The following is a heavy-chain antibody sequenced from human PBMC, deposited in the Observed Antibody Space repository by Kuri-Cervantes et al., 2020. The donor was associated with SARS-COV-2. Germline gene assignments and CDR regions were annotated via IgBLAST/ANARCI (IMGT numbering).Heavy chain of an antibody. CDR3: ARLAKMVRGVIGLDY. V-gene: IGHV5-10-1*01. J-gene: IGHJ4*02. CDR2: IDPSDSYT. CDR1: GYSFTSYW. Sequence: KVSCKGSGYSFTSYWISWVRQMPGKGLEWMGRIDPSDSYTNYSPSFQGHVTISADKSISTVYLQWSSLKASDTAMYYCARLAKMVRGVIGLDYWGQGTLVTVSS. D-gene: IGHD3-10*01.